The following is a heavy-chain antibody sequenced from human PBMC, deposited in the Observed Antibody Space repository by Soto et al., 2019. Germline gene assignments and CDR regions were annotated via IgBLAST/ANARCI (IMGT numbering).Heavy chain of an antibody. CDR3: AKCAGSGWYPDY. CDR1: GFTFSSYA. Sequence: EVQLLESAGGLVQPGGSLSLSCAASGFTFSSYAMRWVRQAPGKGLEWVSAISGSGGNTYYADSVKGRFTISRDNSKNTLSLQLNSLRAEDTALYYCAKCAGSGWYPDYWGQGTLVTVSS. CDR2: ISGSGGNT. V-gene: IGHV3-23*01. J-gene: IGHJ4*02. D-gene: IGHD6-19*01.